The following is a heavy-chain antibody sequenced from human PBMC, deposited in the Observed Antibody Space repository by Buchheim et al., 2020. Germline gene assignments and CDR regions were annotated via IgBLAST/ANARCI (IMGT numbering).Heavy chain of an antibody. CDR3: ARRPAAAGVISAFDF. V-gene: IGHV5-51*01. D-gene: IGHD6-13*01. Sequence: EVQLVQSGAEVKKPGESLKISCKGSGYRFTNYWIGWVRQMPGKGLEYLGIIYPGDSDTRYSPSFHGQVTISADKSIGTAYPQWASLKASDTATYYCARRPAAAGVISAFDFWGQGIL. CDR1: GYRFTNYW. J-gene: IGHJ4*02. CDR2: IYPGDSDT.